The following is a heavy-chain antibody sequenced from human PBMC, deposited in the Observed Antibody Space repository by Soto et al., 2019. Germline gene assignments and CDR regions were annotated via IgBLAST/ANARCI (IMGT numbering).Heavy chain of an antibody. V-gene: IGHV5-51*01. Sequence: PGESLTISCKCSGYSFTNYWIGWVRQMPGKGLKWMGIIYPGDSDTTYSPSFEGQVTISADKSISTAHLQWSSLKASDTAMYYCARHFISSAAAVLRYEGNDAFDIWGQGTMVTVSS. CDR2: IYPGDSDT. D-gene: IGHD6-13*01. CDR1: GYSFTNYW. CDR3: ARHFISSAAAVLRYEGNDAFDI. J-gene: IGHJ3*02.